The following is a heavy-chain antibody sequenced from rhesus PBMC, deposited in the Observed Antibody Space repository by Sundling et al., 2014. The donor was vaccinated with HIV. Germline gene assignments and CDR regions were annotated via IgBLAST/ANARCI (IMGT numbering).Heavy chain of an antibody. V-gene: IGHV4-122*02. D-gene: IGHD5-12*01. CDR1: GGSINSGFYY. Sequence: QVQLQESGPGLVKSSETLSLTCAVSGGSINSGFYYWNWIRQPPGKGLEWIGFITYSGSTSYNPSLKSRGRISTDTSKNQVSLKLSSVTAADTAVYYCARGNSYRRTYFDYWGQGVLVTVSS. CDR2: ITYSGST. CDR3: ARGNSYRRTYFDY. J-gene: IGHJ4*01.